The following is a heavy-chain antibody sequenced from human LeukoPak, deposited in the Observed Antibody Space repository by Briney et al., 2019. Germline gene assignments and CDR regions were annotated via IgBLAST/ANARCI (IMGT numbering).Heavy chain of an antibody. V-gene: IGHV4-39*01. D-gene: IGHD2-21*01. CDR2: ISYGGST. J-gene: IGHJ4*02. CDR3: ARQALWFFDH. CDR1: GGPISSNSNY. Sequence: SETLSLTCTVSGGPISSNSNYWAWIRQPPGRGLEWIGSISYGGSTYYSPSLESRVTISVDTSKNQFSLRLSSVTAADTAVYYCARQALWFFDHWGQGTLVTVSS.